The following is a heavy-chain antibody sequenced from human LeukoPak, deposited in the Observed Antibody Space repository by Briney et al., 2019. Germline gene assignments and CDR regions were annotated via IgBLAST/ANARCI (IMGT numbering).Heavy chain of an antibody. CDR1: GFTFSSYN. Sequence: GGSLRLSCAASGFTFSSYNMNWVCQTPGQGLEWVSSITSGSSHIYYADSVKGRFTISRDNAKSSLYLQMNSLRAEDTAVYYCARDPYSGSYGADYYYYMDVWGKGTTVTISS. D-gene: IGHD1-26*01. J-gene: IGHJ6*03. V-gene: IGHV3-21*01. CDR2: ITSGSSHI. CDR3: ARDPYSGSYGADYYYYMDV.